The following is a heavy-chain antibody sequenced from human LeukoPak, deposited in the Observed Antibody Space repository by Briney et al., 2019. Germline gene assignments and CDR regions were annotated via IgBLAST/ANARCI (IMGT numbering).Heavy chain of an antibody. CDR1: GGSFSGYY. Sequence: PSETLSLTCAVYGGSFSGYYWSWIRQPPGKGLEWIGEINHSGSTNYDPSLKSRVTISVDTSKNQFSLKLSSVTAADTAVYYCARGVTRIAVVGRRLDYWGQGTLVTVSS. CDR3: ARGVTRIAVVGRRLDY. D-gene: IGHD6-19*01. J-gene: IGHJ4*02. CDR2: INHSGST. V-gene: IGHV4-34*01.